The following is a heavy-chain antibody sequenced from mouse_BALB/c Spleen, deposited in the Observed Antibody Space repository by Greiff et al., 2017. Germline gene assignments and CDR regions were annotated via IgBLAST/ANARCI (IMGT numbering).Heavy chain of an antibody. J-gene: IGHJ4*01. CDR1: GFSLTSYG. V-gene: IGHV2-9*02. Sequence: VMLVESGPGLVAPSQSLSITCTVSGFSLTSYGVHWVRQPPGKGLEWLGVIWAGGSTNYNSALMSRLSISKDNSKSQVFLKMNSLQTDDTAMYYCARDSGGRAMDYWGQGTSVTVSS. CDR3: ARDSGGRAMDY. CDR2: IWAGGST.